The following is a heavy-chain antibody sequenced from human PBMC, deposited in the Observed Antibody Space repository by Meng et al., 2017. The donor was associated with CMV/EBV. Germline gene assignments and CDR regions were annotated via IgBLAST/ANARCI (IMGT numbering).Heavy chain of an antibody. CDR3: ARYLSIAAQFPREGMDV. D-gene: IGHD6-13*01. CDR1: GFTFDDYT. Sequence: GESLKISCAASGFTFDDYTMHWVRQAPGKGLEWVSLISWDGGSTYYADSVKGRFTISRDNAKNSLYLQRNSLRAEDTAVYYCARYLSIAAQFPREGMDVWGQGTTVTVSS. CDR2: ISWDGGST. V-gene: IGHV3-43*01. J-gene: IGHJ6*02.